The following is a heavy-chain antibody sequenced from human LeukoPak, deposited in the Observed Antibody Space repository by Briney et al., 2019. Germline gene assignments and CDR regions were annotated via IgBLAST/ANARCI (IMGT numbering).Heavy chain of an antibody. Sequence: SETLSLTRTVSGGSISSGGYYWSWIRQHPGKGLEWIGYIYYSGSTYYNPSLKSRVTISVDTSKNQFSLKLSSVTAADTAVYYCARVTTVVTGVDYWGQGTLVTVSS. J-gene: IGHJ4*02. CDR2: IYYSGST. D-gene: IGHD4-23*01. V-gene: IGHV4-31*03. CDR3: ARVTTVVTGVDY. CDR1: GGSISSGGYY.